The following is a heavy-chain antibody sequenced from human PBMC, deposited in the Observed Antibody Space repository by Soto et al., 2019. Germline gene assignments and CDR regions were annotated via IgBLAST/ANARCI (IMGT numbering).Heavy chain of an antibody. CDR3: AKDKLNGAFDL. CDR2: FSGSDDST. CDR1: GFTFSVYA. V-gene: IGHV3-23*01. J-gene: IGHJ3*01. Sequence: EVQLLESGGGLVQPGGSLRLSCAASGFTFSVYAMSWVRQAPGKGLEWVSTFSGSDDSTDYADSVKGRFTITRDNSKNTLYLHMSSLRAEDTAIYYCAKDKLNGAFDLWGQGTMVTVSS. D-gene: IGHD2-8*01.